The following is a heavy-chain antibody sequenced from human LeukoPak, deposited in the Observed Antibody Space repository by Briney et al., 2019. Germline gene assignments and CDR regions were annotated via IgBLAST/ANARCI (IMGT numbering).Heavy chain of an antibody. CDR3: ARDREGLGY. CDR2: ISGDGSNT. J-gene: IGHJ4*02. D-gene: IGHD6-6*01. V-gene: IGHV3-74*01. Sequence: GGSLRLSCAASGFTFSNYRIHWVRQAPGKGLVWVSLISGDGSNTNYAESVKGRFTISRDNAKNTLYLQMNSLRVEDTAMYYCARDREGLGYWGQGTLDTVSS. CDR1: GFTFSNYR.